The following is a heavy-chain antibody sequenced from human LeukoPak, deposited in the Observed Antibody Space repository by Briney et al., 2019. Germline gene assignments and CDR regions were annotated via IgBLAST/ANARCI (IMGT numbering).Heavy chain of an antibody. J-gene: IGHJ4*02. V-gene: IGHV1-18*01. CDR1: GYTFTSYG. CDR3: ARVPLIWFGELCYFDY. Sequence: ASVKVSCKASGYTFTSYGISWVRQAPGQGLEWVGWISAYNGNTNYAQKLQGRVTMTTDTSTSTAYMELRSLRSDDTAVYYCARVPLIWFGELCYFDYWGQGTLVTVSS. D-gene: IGHD3-10*01. CDR2: ISAYNGNT.